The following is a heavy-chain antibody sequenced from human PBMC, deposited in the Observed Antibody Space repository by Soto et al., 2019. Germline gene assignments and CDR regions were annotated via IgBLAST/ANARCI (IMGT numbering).Heavy chain of an antibody. V-gene: IGHV3-53*01. Sequence: GGSLRLSCAASGFTVSSNYMSWVRQAPGKGLEWVSVIYSGGSTYYSDSVKGGFTTSRDNSKNKLYLHMNSLRAEDTAVYYCARDIRVLGVDVWGQGTPVTVSS. CDR3: ARDIRVLGVDV. CDR2: IYSGGST. J-gene: IGHJ6*02. CDR1: GFTVSSNY. D-gene: IGHD3-3*02.